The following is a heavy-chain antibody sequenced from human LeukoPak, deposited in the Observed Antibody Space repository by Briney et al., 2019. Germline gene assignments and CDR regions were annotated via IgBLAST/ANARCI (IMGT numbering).Heavy chain of an antibody. CDR3: AIRGRVYYYYYMDV. D-gene: IGHD3-10*01. CDR1: GGSFSGYY. CDR2: INHSGST. V-gene: IGHV4-34*01. J-gene: IGHJ6*03. Sequence: PSKTLSLTCAVYGGSFSGYYWSWIRQPPGKGLEWIGEINHSGSTNYNPSLKSRVTISVDTSKNQFSLKLSSVTAADTAVYYCAIRGRVYYYYYMDVWGKGTTVTISS.